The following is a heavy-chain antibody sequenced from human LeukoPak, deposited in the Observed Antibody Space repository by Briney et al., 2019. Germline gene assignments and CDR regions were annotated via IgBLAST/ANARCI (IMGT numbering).Heavy chain of an antibody. CDR3: TTDLPP. CDR1: GFTFSNVW. Sequence: KSGGSLRLSCVASGFTFSNVWMAWVRQAPGKGLEWVGRIRSKINGGTTDYAAPVKSRITISRDDSKRTLYLQMNSLKIEDTAVYYCTTDLPPWGQGTLVTVSS. V-gene: IGHV3-15*01. J-gene: IGHJ5*02. CDR2: IRSKINGGTT.